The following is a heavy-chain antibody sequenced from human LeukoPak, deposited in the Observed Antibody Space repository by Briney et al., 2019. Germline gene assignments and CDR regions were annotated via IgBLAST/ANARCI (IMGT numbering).Heavy chain of an antibody. CDR1: GFTFSSYA. CDR2: ISYDGSNK. D-gene: IGHD2-2*01. CDR3: ARRYCSSTSCYLNFYYYYGMDV. J-gene: IGHJ6*02. Sequence: GGSLRLSCAASGFTFSSYAMHWVRQAPGKGLEWVAVISYDGSNKYYADSVKGRFTISRDNSKNTLYLQMNRLRAEDTAVYYCARRYCSSTSCYLNFYYYYGMDVWGQGTTVTVSS. V-gene: IGHV3-30-3*01.